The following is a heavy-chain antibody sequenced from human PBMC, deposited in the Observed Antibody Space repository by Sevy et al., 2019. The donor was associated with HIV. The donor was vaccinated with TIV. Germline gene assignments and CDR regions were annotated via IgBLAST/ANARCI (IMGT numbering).Heavy chain of an antibody. J-gene: IGHJ6*02. V-gene: IGHV3-30*18. CDR3: AKEKSRGQRGMDV. CDR1: GFTFSSYG. CDR2: ILYDGSNK. Sequence: GGSLRVSCAASGFTFSSYGMHWVRQAPGKGLEWVAVILYDGSNKYYADPVKGRFTISRDNSKNTLYLQMNSLRAEDTAVYYCAKEKSRGQRGMDVWGQGTTVTVSS. D-gene: IGHD2-2*01.